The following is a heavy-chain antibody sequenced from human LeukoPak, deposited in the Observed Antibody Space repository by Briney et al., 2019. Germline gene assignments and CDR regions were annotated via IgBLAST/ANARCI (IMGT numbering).Heavy chain of an antibody. Sequence: PSETLSLTCTVSGYSISSSSYYWGWIRQPPGKGLEWIGSIYYRGSTYYNPSLKSRVTISVDTSKNQFSLKLSSVTAADTAVYYCARARWKNFDYWGQGTLVTVSS. CDR3: ARARWKNFDY. D-gene: IGHD4-23*01. V-gene: IGHV4-39*07. CDR1: GYSISSSSYY. CDR2: IYYRGST. J-gene: IGHJ4*02.